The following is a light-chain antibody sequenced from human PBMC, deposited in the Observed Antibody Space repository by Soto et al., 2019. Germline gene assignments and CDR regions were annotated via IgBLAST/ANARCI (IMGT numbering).Light chain of an antibody. CDR2: WAS. CDR3: QQYYSTPPT. CDR1: QSILLSSNNKNY. Sequence: DIVMTQSPDSLAVSLGERATINCRSSQSILLSSNNKNYLAWYQQKPGQPPKLLIYWASTRESGVPDRFSGSGSWTDFTLTISSLQAEDVSVYYCQQYYSTPPTFGQGPKVEIK. J-gene: IGKJ1*01. V-gene: IGKV4-1*01.